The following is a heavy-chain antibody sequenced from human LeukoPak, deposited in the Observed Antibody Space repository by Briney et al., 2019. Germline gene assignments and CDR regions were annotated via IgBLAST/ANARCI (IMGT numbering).Heavy chain of an antibody. D-gene: IGHD6-19*01. CDR1: GYTFTSYY. CDR3: ARDGPDSSGHVKSLSFDY. J-gene: IGHJ4*02. Sequence: GASVKVSCKASGYTFTSYYMHWVRQAPGQGLEWMGVINPSGGSTSYAQKFQGRVTMTRDTSTSTVYMELSSLRSEDTAVYYCARDGPDSSGHVKSLSFDYWGQGTLVTVSS. CDR2: INPSGGST. V-gene: IGHV1-46*01.